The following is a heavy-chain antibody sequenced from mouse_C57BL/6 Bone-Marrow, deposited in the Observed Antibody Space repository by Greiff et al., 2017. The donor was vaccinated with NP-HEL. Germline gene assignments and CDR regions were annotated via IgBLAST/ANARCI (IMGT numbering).Heavy chain of an antibody. CDR1: GYTFTEYT. D-gene: IGHD2-3*01. Sequence: VKLVESGAELVKPGASVKLSCKASGYTFTEYTIHWVKQRSGQGLEWIGWFYPGSGSIKYNEKFKDKATLTADKSSSTVYMELSRLTSEDSAVYFCARHEGVPDGYSRFAYWGQGTLVTVSA. J-gene: IGHJ3*01. CDR3: ARHEGVPDGYSRFAY. V-gene: IGHV1-62-2*01. CDR2: FYPGSGSI.